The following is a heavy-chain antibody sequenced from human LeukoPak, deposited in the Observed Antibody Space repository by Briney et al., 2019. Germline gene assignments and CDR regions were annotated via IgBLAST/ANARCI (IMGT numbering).Heavy chain of an antibody. Sequence: PSETLSLTCTVSGGSISSYYWSWIRQPPGKGLEWIGYIYYSGSTNYNPSLKSRVTMSVDTSKNQFSLKLSSVTAADTAVYYCAREGIRDAFDIWGQGTMVTVSS. D-gene: IGHD3-10*01. CDR2: IYYSGST. J-gene: IGHJ3*02. CDR1: GGSISSYY. V-gene: IGHV4-59*12. CDR3: AREGIRDAFDI.